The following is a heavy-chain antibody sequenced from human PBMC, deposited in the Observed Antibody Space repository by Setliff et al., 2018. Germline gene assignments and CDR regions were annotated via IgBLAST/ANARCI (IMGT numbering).Heavy chain of an antibody. CDR3: ARGGLGAFSLRSMDV. D-gene: IGHD3-3*02. J-gene: IGHJ6*04. CDR1: GGSISSYY. Sequence: ETLSLTCTVSGGSISSYYWSWIRQPPGKGLEWIGYIDYSGSTNYNPSLKSRVTISLDTSKNQFSLQLSSVTAADTAVYYCARGGLGAFSLRSMDVWGKGTTVTVSS. CDR2: IDYSGST. V-gene: IGHV4-59*01.